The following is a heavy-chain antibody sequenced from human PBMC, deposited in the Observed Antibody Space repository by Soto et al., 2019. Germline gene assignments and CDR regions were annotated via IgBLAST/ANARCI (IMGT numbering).Heavy chain of an antibody. Sequence: GGSLRLSCGASGFTLSNYYMSWIRQAPGKGLEWVSYISSTGRTIYYADSVKGRFTVSRDNAQNSLSLKLNSLRVEDTAVYYCHRSYSSGWEFDYWGQGTQVTVSP. CDR3: HRSYSSGWEFDY. J-gene: IGHJ4*02. CDR1: GFTLSNYY. CDR2: ISSTGRTI. V-gene: IGHV3-11*01. D-gene: IGHD6-19*01.